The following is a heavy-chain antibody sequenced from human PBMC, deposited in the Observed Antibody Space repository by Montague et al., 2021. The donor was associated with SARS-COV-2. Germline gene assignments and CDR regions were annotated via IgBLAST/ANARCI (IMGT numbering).Heavy chain of an antibody. CDR2: ISSSGGGSTK. Sequence: SLRLSLSASGFIFSSYEMNWVRQAPRKGLEWISYISSSGGGSTKHYTDSVKGRFTISRDNAKNSLYLQMNSLRVEDTAIYYCARDRDWDDWCGMDVWGQGTTVTVSS. CDR1: GFIFSSYE. CDR3: ARDRDWDDWCGMDV. D-gene: IGHD2-21*01. J-gene: IGHJ6*02. V-gene: IGHV3-48*03.